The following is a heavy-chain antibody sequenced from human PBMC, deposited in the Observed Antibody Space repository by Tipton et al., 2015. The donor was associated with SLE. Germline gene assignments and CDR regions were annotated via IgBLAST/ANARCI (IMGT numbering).Heavy chain of an antibody. CDR1: GVSFSGYY. V-gene: IGHV4-34*01. CDR2: INQRGST. Sequence: TLSLTCAVYGVSFSGYYWSWIRQPPGKGLEWIGEINQRGSTNYNPSLKSRVTISEYRSKKHFSLKLRPVTAADTAVYYCAGCGGGSCYAYWGRGTPVTVSS. J-gene: IGHJ4*02. CDR3: AGCGGGSCYAY. D-gene: IGHD2-15*01.